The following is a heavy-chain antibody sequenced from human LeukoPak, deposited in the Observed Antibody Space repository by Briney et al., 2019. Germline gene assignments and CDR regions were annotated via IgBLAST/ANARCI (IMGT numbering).Heavy chain of an antibody. J-gene: IGHJ4*02. V-gene: IGHV3-23*01. D-gene: IGHD3-22*01. CDR3: AKDSPLDYYDSSGYSFDY. CDR1: GFTFSSYA. CDR2: ISGSGGST. Sequence: GGSLRLSCAACGFTFSSYAMSWVRQAPGKGLEWVSAISGSGGSTYYADSVKGRFTISRDNSKNTLYLQMNSLRAEDTAVYYCAKDSPLDYYDSSGYSFDYWGQGTLVTVSS.